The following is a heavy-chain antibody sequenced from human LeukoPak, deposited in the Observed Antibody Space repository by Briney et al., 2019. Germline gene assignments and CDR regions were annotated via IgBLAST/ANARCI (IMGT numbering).Heavy chain of an antibody. CDR1: GFTFSNYW. V-gene: IGHV3-7*01. CDR2: IKKDVSKR. D-gene: IGHD2-15*01. CDR3: AREASLYCSGDNCYWAFDL. Sequence: SGGSLRLSCAASGFTFSNYWMSWVRQAPGKGLEWVGNIKKDVSKRYYVGSVKGGFTICSDSAKHSLYLQINSLRAEDTAVYYCAREASLYCSGDNCYWAFDLWGQGTLVTVSS. J-gene: IGHJ5*02.